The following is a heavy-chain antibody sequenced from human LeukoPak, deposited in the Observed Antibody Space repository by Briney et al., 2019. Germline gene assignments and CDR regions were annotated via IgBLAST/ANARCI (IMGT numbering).Heavy chain of an antibody. CDR1: GFTVSSNY. D-gene: IGHD3-22*01. CDR3: ASLTYYYDSSGYYYFDY. V-gene: IGHV3-53*01. CDR2: IYSGGST. J-gene: IGHJ4*02. Sequence: GGSLRLSCAASGFTVSSNYMSWVRQAPGKGLEWVSVIYSGGSTYYADSVKGRFPISRDNSKNTLYLQMNSLRAEDTAVYYCASLTYYYDSSGYYYFDYWGQGTLVTVSS.